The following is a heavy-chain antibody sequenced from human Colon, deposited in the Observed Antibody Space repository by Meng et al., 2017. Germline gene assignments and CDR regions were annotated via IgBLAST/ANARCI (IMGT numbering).Heavy chain of an antibody. D-gene: IGHD1-26*01. Sequence: QVQLVQSGAEVKKPGASVRVSCKASGYTFTALDINWVRQATGQGLEWMGWINPNSGETGYAQKFQGRFTMTRDTSISTFYMELSSLTSDDTAAYYCARGIWEGFDYWGQGALVTVSS. CDR2: INPNSGET. CDR1: GYTFTALD. V-gene: IGHV1-8*01. J-gene: IGHJ4*02. CDR3: ARGIWEGFDY.